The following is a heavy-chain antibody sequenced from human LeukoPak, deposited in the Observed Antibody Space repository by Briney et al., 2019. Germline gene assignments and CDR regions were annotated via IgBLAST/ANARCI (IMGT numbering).Heavy chain of an antibody. D-gene: IGHD3-3*01. CDR2: IIPIFGTA. Sequence: SVKVSCKASGGTFSSYAISWVRQAPGQGLEWMGGIIPIFGTANYAQKFQGRVTITTDESTSTAYMELSSLRSEDAAVYYCAREEFYDFWSGSHKFDPWGQGTLVTVSS. J-gene: IGHJ5*02. V-gene: IGHV1-69*05. CDR1: GGTFSSYA. CDR3: AREEFYDFWSGSHKFDP.